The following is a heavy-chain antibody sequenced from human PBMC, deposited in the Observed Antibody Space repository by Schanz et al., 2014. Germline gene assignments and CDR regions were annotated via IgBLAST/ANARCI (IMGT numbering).Heavy chain of an antibody. CDR1: GFTFSSYG. J-gene: IGHJ4*02. V-gene: IGHV3-33*01. D-gene: IGHD3-10*01. Sequence: VHLLESGGGLVPPGGSLRLSCAASGFTFSSYGMHWVRQAPGKGLEWVAVIWYDGSNKYYADSVKGRFTISRDNSKNTLYLQMNSLRPEDTAVYYCARGGLGEVTYCDYWGQGTLVTVSS. CDR3: ARGGLGEVTYCDY. CDR2: IWYDGSNK.